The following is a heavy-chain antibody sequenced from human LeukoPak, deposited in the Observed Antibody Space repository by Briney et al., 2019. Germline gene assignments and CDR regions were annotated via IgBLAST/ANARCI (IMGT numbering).Heavy chain of an antibody. V-gene: IGHV3-30*18. D-gene: IGHD3-22*01. J-gene: IGHJ4*02. Sequence: PGGSLRLSCAASGFIFCSYGMHWVRQAPGKGLEGVAVISYDGSNKYYGDSVKGRLTISRDNSKNTLYLQMNSLRAEDTALYYCANLGDSSGYLSTDYWGQGILVTVSS. CDR1: GFIFCSYG. CDR3: ANLGDSSGYLSTDY. CDR2: ISYDGSNK.